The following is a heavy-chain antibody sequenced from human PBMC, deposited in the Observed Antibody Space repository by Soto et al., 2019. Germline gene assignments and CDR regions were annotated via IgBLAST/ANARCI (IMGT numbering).Heavy chain of an antibody. D-gene: IGHD3-3*01. Sequence: TLSLTCTVSGGSISSGGYYWSWIRQHPGKGLEWIGYIYYSGSTYYNPSLKSRVTISVDTSKNQFSLKLSSVTAADTAVYYCARADYDFWSGYSSPFDYWGQGTLVTVSS. CDR1: GGSISSGGYY. CDR2: IYYSGST. J-gene: IGHJ4*02. CDR3: ARADYDFWSGYSSPFDY. V-gene: IGHV4-31*03.